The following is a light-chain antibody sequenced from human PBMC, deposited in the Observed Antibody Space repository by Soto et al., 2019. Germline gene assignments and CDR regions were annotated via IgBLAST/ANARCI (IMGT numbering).Light chain of an antibody. Sequence: QSALTQPRSVSGSPGQSVTISCTGTSSDVGGYNYVSWYQQHPGKAPKLMIYDVSKRPSGVPDRFSGSKSGNTASLPISGLQAEDDADYYCCSYAGSYTHYVFGTGTKVTVL. CDR2: DVS. CDR1: SSDVGGYNY. CDR3: CSYAGSYTHYV. V-gene: IGLV2-11*01. J-gene: IGLJ1*01.